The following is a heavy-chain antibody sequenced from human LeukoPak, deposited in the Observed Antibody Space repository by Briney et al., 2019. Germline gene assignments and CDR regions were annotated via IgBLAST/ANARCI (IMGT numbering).Heavy chain of an antibody. CDR3: ARGPAYYYDSSGYHSY. D-gene: IGHD3-22*01. Sequence: GGSLRLSCAASGFTFSSYSMNWVRQAPGKGLEWVSSISSSSSYIYHADSVKGRFTISRDNAKNSLYLQMNSLRAEDTAVYYCARGPAYYYDSSGYHSYWGQGTLVTVSS. J-gene: IGHJ4*02. CDR1: GFTFSSYS. CDR2: ISSSSSYI. V-gene: IGHV3-21*01.